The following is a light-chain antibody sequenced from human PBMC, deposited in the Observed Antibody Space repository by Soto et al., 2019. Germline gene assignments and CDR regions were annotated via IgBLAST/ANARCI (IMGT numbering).Light chain of an antibody. CDR3: QQYNEWPLT. V-gene: IGKV3-15*01. J-gene: IGKJ4*01. CDR2: HAS. Sequence: EIVMTQSPATLSVSPGERATLSCRASQSVSNNLAWYQQKPGQAPRLLIYHASTGATGIPARFSGSGSGTALTLTISSVQSEDFAVYYCQQYNEWPLTFGGGTQVEIK. CDR1: QSVSNN.